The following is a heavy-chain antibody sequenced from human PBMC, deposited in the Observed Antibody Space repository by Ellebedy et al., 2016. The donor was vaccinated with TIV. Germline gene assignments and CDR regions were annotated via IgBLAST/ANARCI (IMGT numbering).Heavy chain of an antibody. CDR1: GFTFSDFS. D-gene: IGHD5-24*01. CDR2: ISTSSTYI. CDR3: ARGWKDGYNWFDY. Sequence: GGSLRLXXVASGFTFSDFSMNWVRQTPGRGLEWLSAISTSSTYIYYTDLVKGRFTISRDNAKNSLYLQMHSLRPEDSAVYYCARGWKDGYNWFDYWGQGTTVTVSS. J-gene: IGHJ4*02. V-gene: IGHV3-21*01.